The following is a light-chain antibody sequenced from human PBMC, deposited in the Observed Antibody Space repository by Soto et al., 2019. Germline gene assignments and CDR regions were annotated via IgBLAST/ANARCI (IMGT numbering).Light chain of an antibody. CDR2: EVT. Sequence: QSVLTQPASVSGSPGQSITISCTGTSSDVGGYNYVSWYQQHPGKAPKLLIYEVTNRPSGVSNRFSGSKSGSTASLTISGLQAEDEADYYCCSLTTSHTYVFGSGTKVTVL. CDR1: SSDVGGYNY. CDR3: CSLTTSHTYV. J-gene: IGLJ1*01. V-gene: IGLV2-14*03.